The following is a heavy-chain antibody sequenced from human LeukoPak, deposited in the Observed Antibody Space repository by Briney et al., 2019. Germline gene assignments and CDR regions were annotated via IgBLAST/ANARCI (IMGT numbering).Heavy chain of an antibody. Sequence: GGSLRLSCVASGFPFNRYTMNWVRQAPGKGLEWVSSISSSSDYIYYRDSVKGRFTISRDNAKNSLYLQMNGLRAEDTAVYYCASGPDSSGYYWSVSFRYLGYWGQGNLVTVFS. D-gene: IGHD3-22*01. CDR2: ISSSSDYI. CDR1: GFPFNRYT. J-gene: IGHJ4*02. V-gene: IGHV3-21*01. CDR3: ASGPDSSGYYWSVSFRYLGY.